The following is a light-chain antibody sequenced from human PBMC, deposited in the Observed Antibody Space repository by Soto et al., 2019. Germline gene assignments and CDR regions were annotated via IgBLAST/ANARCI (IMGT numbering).Light chain of an antibody. J-gene: IGLJ2*01. CDR1: SSDVGGYNY. CDR2: EVS. V-gene: IGLV2-14*01. Sequence: QSVLTQPASVSGSPGQSITISCTGSSSDVGGYNYVSWYQQHPGKAPKLMIYEVSNRPSGVSNRFSGSKSGNTASLTISGLQAEDGADYYCSSYTRTTLVVFGGGTKLTVL. CDR3: SSYTRTTLVV.